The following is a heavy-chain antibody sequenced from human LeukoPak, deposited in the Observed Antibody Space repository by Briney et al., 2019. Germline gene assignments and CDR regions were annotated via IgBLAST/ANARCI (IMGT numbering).Heavy chain of an antibody. CDR3: VRDWEGFNFDI. J-gene: IGHJ3*02. Sequence: PSETLSLTCTVSGGSISSYYWSWIRQPPGKGLEWIGYIYYSGSTNYNPSLKSRATISVDTSKNQFSLKLNSVTAADTAVYYCVRDWEGFNFDIWGQGTVVTVSS. CDR1: GGSISSYY. V-gene: IGHV4-59*01. D-gene: IGHD1-26*01. CDR2: IYYSGST.